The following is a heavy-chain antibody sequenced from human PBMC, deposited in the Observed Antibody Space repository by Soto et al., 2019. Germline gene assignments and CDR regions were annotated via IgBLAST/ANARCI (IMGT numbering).Heavy chain of an antibody. CDR3: AREVHSSSWYAFDY. CDR2: INPNSGGT. CDR1: GYTFTGYY. D-gene: IGHD6-13*01. J-gene: IGHJ4*02. Sequence: GASVKVSCKASGYTFTGYYMHWVRQAPGQGLEWVGWINPNSGGTNYAQKFQGWVTMTRDTSISTAYMELSRLRSDDTAVYYCAREVHSSSWYAFDYWGQGTLVTVSS. V-gene: IGHV1-2*04.